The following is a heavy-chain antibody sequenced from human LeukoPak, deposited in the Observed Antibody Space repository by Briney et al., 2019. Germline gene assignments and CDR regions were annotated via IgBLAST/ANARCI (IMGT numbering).Heavy chain of an antibody. V-gene: IGHV4-38-2*01. CDR2: IYHSGTT. CDR1: GYSISSNYY. CDR3: ARLDGSTWVDY. D-gene: IGHD5-24*01. Sequence: SETLSLTCAVSGYSISSNYYWGWIRQAPGKGLEWSGSIYHSGTTHYNPSLMSRVTISVDASKSQFSLTLTSVTAADTAVYYCARLDGSTWVDYWGQGTLVTVSS. J-gene: IGHJ4*02.